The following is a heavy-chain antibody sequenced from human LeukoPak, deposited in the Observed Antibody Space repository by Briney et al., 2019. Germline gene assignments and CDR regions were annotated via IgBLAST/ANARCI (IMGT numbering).Heavy chain of an antibody. V-gene: IGHV5-51*01. CDR3: ARIPEVSSSSNYYYYYMDV. Sequence: HGESLKISRKGSGYSFTSYWIGWVRQMPGKGLEWMGIIYPGDSDTRYGPSFQGQVTISADKSISTAYLQWSSLKASDTAMYYCARIPEVSSSSNYYYYYMDVWGKGTTVTVSS. D-gene: IGHD6-6*01. CDR2: IYPGDSDT. J-gene: IGHJ6*03. CDR1: GYSFTSYW.